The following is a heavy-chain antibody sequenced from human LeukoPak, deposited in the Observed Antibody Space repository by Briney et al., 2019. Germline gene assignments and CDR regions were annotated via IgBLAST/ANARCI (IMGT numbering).Heavy chain of an antibody. CDR3: AGNIVDTAVDVLFQH. CDR2: INPNSGGT. V-gene: IGHV1-2*02. Sequence: GASVKVSCKASGYTFTGYYMHWVRQAPGQGLEWMGWINPNSGGTNYAQKFQGRVTMTRDTSISTAYMELSRLRSDDTAVYYCAGNIVDTAVDVLFQHWGQGTLVTVSS. D-gene: IGHD5-18*01. CDR1: GYTFTGYY. J-gene: IGHJ1*01.